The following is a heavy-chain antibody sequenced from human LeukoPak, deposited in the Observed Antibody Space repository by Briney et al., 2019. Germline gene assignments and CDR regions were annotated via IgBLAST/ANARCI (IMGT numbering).Heavy chain of an antibody. J-gene: IGHJ4*02. CDR3: AKDSYDTSI. CDR1: GFTFDNYA. V-gene: IGHV3-23*01. CDR2: ISGSGGST. D-gene: IGHD3-22*01. Sequence: GGSLRLSCAASGFTFDNYAMTWVRQGPGKGLEWIATISGSGGSTFYADSVKGRFTISRDNSKNTLYLQINSLRAEDTAVYYCAKDSYDTSIWGQGTLVTVSA.